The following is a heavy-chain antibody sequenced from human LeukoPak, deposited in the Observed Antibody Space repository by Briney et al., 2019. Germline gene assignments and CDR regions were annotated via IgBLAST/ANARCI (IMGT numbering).Heavy chain of an antibody. CDR2: ISWNSGSI. J-gene: IGHJ3*02. Sequence: GGSLRLSCAASGFTFDDYAMHWVRQAPGKGLEWVSGISWNSGSIGYADSVKGRFTISRDNAKNSLYLQMNSLRAEDTALYYCARTPSSGYSGYEDEGDAFDIWGQGTMVTVSS. V-gene: IGHV3-9*01. D-gene: IGHD5-12*01. CDR1: GFTFDDYA. CDR3: ARTPSSGYSGYEDEGDAFDI.